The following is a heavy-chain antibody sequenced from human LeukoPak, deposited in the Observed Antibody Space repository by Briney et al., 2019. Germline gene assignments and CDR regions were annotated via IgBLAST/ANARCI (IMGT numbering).Heavy chain of an antibody. J-gene: IGHJ4*02. CDR1: EFNFKTYG. CDR2: IRYDGSNE. D-gene: IGHD2-2*01. V-gene: IGHV3-30*02. Sequence: GGSLRLSCAASEFNFKTYGMHWVRQAPGKGLEWVAFIRYDGSNEYYGDSVKGRFTISRDKSNNTLYLQMNSLRVEDTAVYYCAKGRYCSGTSCPTGPPDDYWGQGTLVTVSS. CDR3: AKGRYCSGTSCPTGPPDDY.